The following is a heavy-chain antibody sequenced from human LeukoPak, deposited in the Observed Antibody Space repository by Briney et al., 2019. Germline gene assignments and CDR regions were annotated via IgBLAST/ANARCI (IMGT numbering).Heavy chain of an antibody. V-gene: IGHV4-39*07. Sequence: SETLSLTCTVSGGSISSSSYYWGWIRQPPGTGLEWIGSVYNSGSTYYNPSLKSRVIVSLAMSQNQFSLRLTSVTAADTAVYYCARDTGQYAPGTPGFTRFDPWGQGALVTVSS. CDR3: ARDTGQYAPGTPGFTRFDP. CDR2: VYNSGST. J-gene: IGHJ5*02. CDR1: GGSISSSSYY. D-gene: IGHD3-10*01.